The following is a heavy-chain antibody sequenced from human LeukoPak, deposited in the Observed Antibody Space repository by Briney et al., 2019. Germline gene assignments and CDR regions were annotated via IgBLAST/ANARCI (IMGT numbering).Heavy chain of an antibody. CDR3: ARDLGQWLVPGDFDH. D-gene: IGHD6-19*01. V-gene: IGHV3-30-3*01. J-gene: IGHJ4*02. Sequence: PGGSLRLSCAASGFTFSSYAMHWVRQAPGKGLEWVAVISYDGSNKYYADSVKGRFTISRDNSKNTLYLQMNSLRAEDTAVYYCARDLGQWLVPGDFDHWGQGTLVTVSS. CDR1: GFTFSSYA. CDR2: ISYDGSNK.